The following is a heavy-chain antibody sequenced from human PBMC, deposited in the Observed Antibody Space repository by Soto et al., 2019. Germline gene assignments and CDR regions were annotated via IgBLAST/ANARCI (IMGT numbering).Heavy chain of an antibody. CDR3: ARDGLGSSGYMSY. D-gene: IGHD3-22*01. CDR1: SGSFSGYY. V-gene: IGHV4-31*11. J-gene: IGHJ4*02. Sequence: SETLSLTCAVYSGSFSGYYWSWIRQHPGKGLEWIGYIYYSGSTYYNPSLKSRVTISVDTSKNQFSLKLSSVTAADTAVYYCARDGLGSSGYMSYWGQGTLVTVSS. CDR2: IYYSGST.